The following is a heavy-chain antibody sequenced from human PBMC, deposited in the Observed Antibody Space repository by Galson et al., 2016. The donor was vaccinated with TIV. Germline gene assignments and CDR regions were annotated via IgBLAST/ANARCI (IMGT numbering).Heavy chain of an antibody. D-gene: IGHD6-19*01. V-gene: IGHV5-51*01. CDR3: ATLSSGWPNYFDN. CDR1: GYRFSDYW. Sequence: QSGAEVKKPGESLKISCRGSGYRFSDYWIGWVRQTPEEGLEWMGVIYPGASDTKYSPSFQGQVTISADKFINTAYLQWNRLKASDTAIYFCATLSSGWPNYFDNWGQGTQVIVSS. CDR2: IYPGASDT. J-gene: IGHJ4*02.